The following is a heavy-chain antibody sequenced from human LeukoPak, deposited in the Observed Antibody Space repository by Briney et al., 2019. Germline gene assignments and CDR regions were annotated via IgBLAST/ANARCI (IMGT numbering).Heavy chain of an antibody. Sequence: SVKVSCKASGGTFSSYAISWVRQAPGQGLEWMGGIIPIFGTANYAQKFQGRVTITTDESTSTAYMELSSLRSEDTAVYYCARDRASAPVLRYFDWSEGFDPWGQGTMVTVSS. V-gene: IGHV1-69*05. CDR2: IIPIFGTA. CDR1: GGTFSSYA. J-gene: IGHJ5*02. CDR3: ARDRASAPVLRYFDWSEGFDP. D-gene: IGHD3-9*01.